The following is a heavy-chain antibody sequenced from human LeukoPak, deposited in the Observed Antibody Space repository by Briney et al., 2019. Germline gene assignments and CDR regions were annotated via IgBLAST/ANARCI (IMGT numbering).Heavy chain of an antibody. CDR3: ATGIVTGTSR. CDR1: RITFSNAW. V-gene: IGHV3-15*01. Sequence: GSLRLSCAVSRITFSNAWPSWVRQAPRKGLEWVGRIKSKAEGETKEYAASVKGRFTISRDDSRSRLYLQMSSLKTEDTAVYYCATGIVTGTSRWGQGTLVAVSS. CDR2: IKSKAEGETK. D-gene: IGHD1-20*01. J-gene: IGHJ4*02.